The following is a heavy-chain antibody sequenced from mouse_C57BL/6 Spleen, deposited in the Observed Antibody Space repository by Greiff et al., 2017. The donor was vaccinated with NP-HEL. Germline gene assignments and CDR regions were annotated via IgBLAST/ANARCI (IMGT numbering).Heavy chain of an antibody. Sequence: VQLQQSGAELVRPGSSVKLSCKASGYTFTSYWMHWVKQRPIQGLEWIGNIDPSDSETHYNQKFKDKATLTVDKSSSTAYMQLSSLTSEDSAVYDCAREGGDYYGSSYDYYAMDYWGQGTSVTVSS. CDR1: GYTFTSYW. CDR3: AREGGDYYGSSYDYYAMDY. CDR2: IDPSDSET. V-gene: IGHV1-52*01. J-gene: IGHJ4*01. D-gene: IGHD1-1*01.